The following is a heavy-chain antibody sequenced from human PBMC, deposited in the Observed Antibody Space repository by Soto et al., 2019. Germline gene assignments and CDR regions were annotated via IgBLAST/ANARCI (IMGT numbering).Heavy chain of an antibody. CDR2: IWYDGSNK. V-gene: IGHV3-33*01. D-gene: IGHD3-9*01. CDR1: GFTFSSYG. J-gene: IGHJ6*02. Sequence: AGGSLRLSCAASGFTFSSYGMHWVRQAPGKGLEWVAVIWYDGSNKYYADSVKGRFTISRDNSKNTLYLQMNSLRAEDTAVYYCARASRGYDILTGYYIRGLLNMDGMDVWGQGTTVTVSS. CDR3: ARASRGYDILTGYYIRGLLNMDGMDV.